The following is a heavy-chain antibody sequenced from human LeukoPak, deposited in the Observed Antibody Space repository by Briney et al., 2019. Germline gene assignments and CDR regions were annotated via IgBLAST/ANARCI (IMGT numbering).Heavy chain of an antibody. D-gene: IGHD3-10*01. CDR1: GGSISSGDYY. CDR3: TKVGLSGLFAY. Sequence: PSETLSLTCTVSGGSISSGDYYWSWIRQPPGKGREWIVYIYDSGSTYYNPSLKRRVTISVDTTRGQFSLKLNSVTAADTAVYYCTKVGLSGLFAYWGQGALVTVPS. J-gene: IGHJ4*02. CDR2: IYDSGST. V-gene: IGHV4-30-4*02.